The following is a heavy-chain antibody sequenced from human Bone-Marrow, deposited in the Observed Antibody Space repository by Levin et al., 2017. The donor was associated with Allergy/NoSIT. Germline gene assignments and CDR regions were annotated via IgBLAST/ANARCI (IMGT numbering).Heavy chain of an antibody. CDR3: ARAGRQCTGDYCNGFAFEN. Sequence: QPGGSLRLSCAASGLAFSSYWMSWVRQAPGKGLEWVGNVRQDGSEKHYVDSVKGRFTISRDNARNSLDLQMNSLRAEDTAVYYCARAGRQCTGDYCNGFAFENWGQGTMVTVSS. CDR2: VRQDGSEK. CDR1: GLAFSSYW. J-gene: IGHJ3*02. D-gene: IGHD2-8*02. V-gene: IGHV3-7*01.